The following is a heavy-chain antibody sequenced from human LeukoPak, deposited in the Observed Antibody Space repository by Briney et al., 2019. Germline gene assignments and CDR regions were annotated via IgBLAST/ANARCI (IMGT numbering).Heavy chain of an antibody. Sequence: SETLSLTCGVSGGSIDSTNYWSWVRQAPGRGLEWIGEIAHDGTRNYNSPLRSRVAMSFDRANNYFSLSLTAVTAADTALHYCTRENRPFCPFAFWGQGVLVTVSS. CDR2: IAHDGTR. CDR3: TRENRPFCPFAF. CDR1: GGSIDSTNY. J-gene: IGHJ4*02. D-gene: IGHD2/OR15-2a*01. V-gene: IGHV4-4*02.